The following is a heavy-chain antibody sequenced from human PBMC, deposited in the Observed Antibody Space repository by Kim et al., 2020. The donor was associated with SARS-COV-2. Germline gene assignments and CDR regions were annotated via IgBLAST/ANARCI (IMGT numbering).Heavy chain of an antibody. CDR3: ARKGFIRGYD. J-gene: IGHJ4*02. CDR2: INPRGSTI. CDR1: GFSFNSYE. V-gene: IGHV3-48*03. Sequence: GGSLRLSCAASGFSFNSYEMTWVRQAPGKGLEWVSYINPRGSTIYYADSVKGRFTISRDNAKNSLYLQMNSLRAEDTALYYCARKGFIRGYDWGQGTLVT. D-gene: IGHD6-13*01.